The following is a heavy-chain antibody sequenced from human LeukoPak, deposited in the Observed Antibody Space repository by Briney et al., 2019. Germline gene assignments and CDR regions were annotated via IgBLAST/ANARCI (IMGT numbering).Heavy chain of an antibody. CDR3: AKSNSGYYSWDY. D-gene: IGHD3-22*01. Sequence: HTGGFLRLSCAASGFTFSSYAMSWVRQAPGKGLEWVSAISGSGGSTYYADSVKGRFTISRDNSKNTLYLQMNSLRAEDTAVYYCAKSNSGYYSWDYWGQGTLVTVSS. J-gene: IGHJ4*02. V-gene: IGHV3-23*01. CDR2: ISGSGGST. CDR1: GFTFSSYA.